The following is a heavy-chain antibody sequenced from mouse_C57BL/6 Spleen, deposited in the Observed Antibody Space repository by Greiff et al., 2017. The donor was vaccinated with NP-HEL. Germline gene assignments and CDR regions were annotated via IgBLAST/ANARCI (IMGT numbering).Heavy chain of an antibody. D-gene: IGHD2-3*01. J-gene: IGHJ4*01. Sequence: VQLQQSGAELVKPGASVKMSCKASGYTFTSYWITWVKQRPGQGLEWIGDIYPGSGSTNYNEKFKSKATLTVDTSSSTAYMQLSSLTSEDSAVYDCARGHDGYYTFSMDYGGQGTSVTVSS. V-gene: IGHV1-55*01. CDR3: ARGHDGYYTFSMDY. CDR1: GYTFTSYW. CDR2: IYPGSGST.